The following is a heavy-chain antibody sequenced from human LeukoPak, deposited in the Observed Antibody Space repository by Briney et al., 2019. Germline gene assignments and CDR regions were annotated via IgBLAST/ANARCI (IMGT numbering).Heavy chain of an antibody. J-gene: IGHJ4*02. V-gene: IGHV4-34*01. CDR1: GGSFSGYY. CDR2: INHSGST. Sequence: PSETLSLTCAVYGGSFSGYYWSWIRQPPGKGLEWIGEINHSGSTNYNPSLKSRVTISVGTSKNQFSLKLSSVTAADTAVYYCARRLLRSMTNLDHWGQGTLVTVSS. CDR3: ARRLLRSMTNLDH. D-gene: IGHD4-11*01.